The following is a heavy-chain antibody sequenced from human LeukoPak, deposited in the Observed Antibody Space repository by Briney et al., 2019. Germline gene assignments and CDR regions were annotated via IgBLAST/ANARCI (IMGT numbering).Heavy chain of an antibody. CDR2: ISHTGGNT. V-gene: IGHV3-23*01. Sequence: GGSLRLSCAASEIIFSSYGMSWVRQAPGTGLEWVSSISHTGGNTYYADSVKGRFTISRDNSKNTLYLQMNSLRAEDTAVYYCAKPARTDAFDIWGQGTMITVSS. CDR3: AKPARTDAFDI. D-gene: IGHD1-14*01. J-gene: IGHJ3*02. CDR1: EIIFSSYG.